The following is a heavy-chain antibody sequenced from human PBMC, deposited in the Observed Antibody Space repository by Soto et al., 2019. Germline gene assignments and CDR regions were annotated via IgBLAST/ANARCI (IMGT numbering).Heavy chain of an antibody. J-gene: IGHJ6*02. V-gene: IGHV4-59*01. CDR2: IYYSGST. Sequence: PSETLSLTCTVSGGSISSYYWSWIRQPPGKGLEWIGYIYYSGSTNYNPSLKSRVTISVDTSKNQFSLKLSSVTAADTAVYYCATRSCISTSCPYYYYGMDVWGQGTTVTVSS. CDR3: ATRSCISTSCPYYYYGMDV. D-gene: IGHD2-2*01. CDR1: GGSISSYY.